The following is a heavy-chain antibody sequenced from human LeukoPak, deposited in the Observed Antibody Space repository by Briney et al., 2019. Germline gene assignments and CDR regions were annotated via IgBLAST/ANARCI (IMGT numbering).Heavy chain of an antibody. CDR3: ARSVGSGYDY. V-gene: IGHV4-34*01. CDR1: GGSFSGYY. D-gene: IGHD6-19*01. J-gene: IGHJ4*02. CDR2: INHSGGT. Sequence: PSETLSLTCAVYGGSFSGYYWSWIRQPPGKGLEWIGEINHSGGTNYNPSLKSRVTISVDTSKNQFSLKLSSVTAADTAVYYCARSVGSGYDYWGQGTLVTVSS.